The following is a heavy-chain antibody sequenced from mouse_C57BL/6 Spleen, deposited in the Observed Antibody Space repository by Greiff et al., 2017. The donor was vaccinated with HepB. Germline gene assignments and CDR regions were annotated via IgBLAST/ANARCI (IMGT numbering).Heavy chain of an antibody. CDR2: ISSGGSYT. J-gene: IGHJ3*01. CDR3: ARPLYGSSPWFAY. D-gene: IGHD1-1*01. V-gene: IGHV5-6*02. CDR1: GFTFSSYG. Sequence: DVKLVESGGDLVKPGGSLKLSCAASGFTFSSYGMSWVRQTPDKRLEWVATISSGGSYTYYPDSVKGRFTISRDNAKNTLYLQMSSLKSEDTAMYYCARPLYGSSPWFAYWGQGTLVTVSA.